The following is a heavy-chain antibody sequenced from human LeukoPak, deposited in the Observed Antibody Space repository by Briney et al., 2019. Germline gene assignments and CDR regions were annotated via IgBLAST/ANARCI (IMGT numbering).Heavy chain of an antibody. CDR2: IYSGGST. V-gene: IGHV3-66*02. Sequence: PGGSLRLSCAASGFTVSGNYMSWVRQAPGKGLEWVSVIYSGGSTYYAESVKGRFTISRDSSRDTLYLQMNSVRADDTAVYYCARVSGAYSRFFDCWGQGTLVTVSS. J-gene: IGHJ4*02. CDR1: GFTVSGNY. CDR3: ARVSGAYSRFFDC. D-gene: IGHD1-26*01.